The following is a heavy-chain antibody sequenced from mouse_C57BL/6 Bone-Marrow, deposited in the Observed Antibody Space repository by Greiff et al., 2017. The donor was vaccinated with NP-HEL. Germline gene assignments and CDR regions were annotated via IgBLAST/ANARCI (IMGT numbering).Heavy chain of an antibody. CDR3: VYDNAMDY. CDR1: GYTFTSYT. J-gene: IGHJ4*01. D-gene: IGHD2-12*01. Sequence: QVHVKQSGAELARPGASVKMSCKASGYTFTSYTMHWVKQRPGQGLEWIGYINPSSGYTKYNQKFKDKATLTADKSSSTAYMQLSSLTSEDSAVYYCVYDNAMDYWGQGTSVTVSS. V-gene: IGHV1-4*01. CDR2: INPSSGYT.